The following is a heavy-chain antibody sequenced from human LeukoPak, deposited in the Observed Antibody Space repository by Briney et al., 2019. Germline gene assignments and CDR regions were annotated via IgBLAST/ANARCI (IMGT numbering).Heavy chain of an antibody. V-gene: IGHV4-34*01. CDR1: GGSFSGYY. CDR2: INHSGST. CDR3: ARRTRGTFVVVSSFDY. Sequence: NTSETLSLTCAVYGGSFSGYYWSWIRQPPGKGLEWIGEINHSGSTNYNPSLKSRVTISVDTSKNQFSLKLSFVTAADTAVYYCARRTRGTFVVVSSFDYWGQGTLVTVSS. D-gene: IGHD2-15*01. J-gene: IGHJ4*02.